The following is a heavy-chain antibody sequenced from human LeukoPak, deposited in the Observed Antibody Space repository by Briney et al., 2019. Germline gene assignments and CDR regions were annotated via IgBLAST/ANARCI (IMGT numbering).Heavy chain of an antibody. Sequence: GGSLRLSCAASGFTFSSSGMHWVRHAPGRGPEWVAVISYDGSNKYYADSVKGRFTISRDNSKNTLYLQMNRLRAEDTAVYYCAKGRRDGYNSGPRGDIWGQGTMVTVSS. J-gene: IGHJ3*02. CDR2: ISYDGSNK. D-gene: IGHD5-24*01. V-gene: IGHV3-30*18. CDR3: AKGRRDGYNSGPRGDI. CDR1: GFTFSSSG.